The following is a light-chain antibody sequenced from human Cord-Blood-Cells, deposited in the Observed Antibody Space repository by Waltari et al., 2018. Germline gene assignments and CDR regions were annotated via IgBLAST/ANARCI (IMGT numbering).Light chain of an antibody. Sequence: QSAPTQPASVSGSPGQSIPISCTGTSTDVGSYNLVSWYQQHPSQAPKLMIYEVSKRPSGVSNRFSGSKSGNTASLTISGLQAEDEADYYCCSYAGSSTYVFGTGTKVTVL. CDR3: CSYAGSSTYV. CDR1: STDVGSYNL. J-gene: IGLJ1*01. V-gene: IGLV2-23*02. CDR2: EVS.